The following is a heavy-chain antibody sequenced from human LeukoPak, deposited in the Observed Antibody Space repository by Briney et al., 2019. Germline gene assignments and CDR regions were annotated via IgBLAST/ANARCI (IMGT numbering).Heavy chain of an antibody. CDR3: ARQSSDSSGSDAFDI. Sequence: ASVKVSCKASGYTFTTYYMHWVRQAPGQGLEWMGIINPSGGSTTHAQKFQGRVTMPRDTSKSTVYRELSRLRCGDTAVYYCARQSSDSSGSDAFDIWGQGTMVTVSS. D-gene: IGHD3-22*01. J-gene: IGHJ3*02. V-gene: IGHV1-46*01. CDR1: GYTFTTYY. CDR2: INPSGGST.